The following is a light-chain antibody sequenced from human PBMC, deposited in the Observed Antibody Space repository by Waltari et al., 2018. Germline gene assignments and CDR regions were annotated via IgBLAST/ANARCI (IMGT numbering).Light chain of an antibody. Sequence: EIVMTPSPATLSVSPGERATLSSRASQSVSSNLAWYQQKPGQAPRRLIYGASTRATGIPARFSGSGSGTEFTLTISSLQSEDFAVYYCQQYNNWPPLTFGGGTKVEIK. V-gene: IGKV3-15*01. CDR3: QQYNNWPPLT. CDR2: GAS. CDR1: QSVSSN. J-gene: IGKJ4*01.